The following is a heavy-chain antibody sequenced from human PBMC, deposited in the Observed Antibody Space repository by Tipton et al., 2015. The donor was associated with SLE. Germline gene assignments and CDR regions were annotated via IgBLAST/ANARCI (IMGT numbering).Heavy chain of an antibody. Sequence: TLSLTCTVSGDAIGIYYWSWIRQPPGKGLEWIGHVHYSGRTKYNPSLLSRVTISIDTSKNQFSLNLNSVTAAGTAVYYCARGPYYYMNVWGQGTTVTVSS. V-gene: IGHV4-59*01. CDR2: VHYSGRT. CDR1: GDAIGIYY. J-gene: IGHJ6*03. CDR3: ARGPYYYMNV.